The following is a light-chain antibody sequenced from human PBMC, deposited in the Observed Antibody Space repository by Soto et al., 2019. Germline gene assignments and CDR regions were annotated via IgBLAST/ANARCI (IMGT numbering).Light chain of an antibody. Sequence: DIQMTQSPSTLSASVGDRVTITCRASQSISSWLAWYQQKPGKAPKLLIYDASSLESGVPSRFSGSGSGTEFTLTISSRQPDDFATYYCQQYNSWWTFGQGTKVEIK. J-gene: IGKJ1*01. V-gene: IGKV1-5*01. CDR1: QSISSW. CDR2: DAS. CDR3: QQYNSWWT.